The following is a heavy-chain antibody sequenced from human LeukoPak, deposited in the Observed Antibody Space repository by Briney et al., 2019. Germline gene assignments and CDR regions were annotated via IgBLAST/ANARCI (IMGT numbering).Heavy chain of an antibody. CDR2: INPSGGST. D-gene: IGHD6-13*01. CDR3: ARILSWGSVNFDY. CDR1: GYSFTSYY. V-gene: IGHV1-46*01. Sequence: ASVKVSCKASGYSFTSYYIHWVRLAPGQGLEWMGVINPSGGSTRYAQKFQDRVTMTRDMSSSTVYMELSSLRSEDTAVYYCARILSWGSVNFDYWGQGTLVTVSS. J-gene: IGHJ4*02.